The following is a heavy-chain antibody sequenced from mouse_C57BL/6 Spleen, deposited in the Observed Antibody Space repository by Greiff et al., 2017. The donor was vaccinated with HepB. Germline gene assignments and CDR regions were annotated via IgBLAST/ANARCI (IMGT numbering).Heavy chain of an antibody. CDR1: GYTFTNYW. D-gene: IGHD2-13*01. J-gene: IGHJ4*01. CDR3: ARRDYTVSYAVDY. V-gene: IGHV1-63*01. Sequence: VQLQQSGAELVRPGTSVKMSCKASGYTFTNYWIGWAKQRPGHGLEWIGDIYPGGGYTNYNEKFKGKATLTADKSSSTAYMQFSSLTSEDSAIYYCARRDYTVSYAVDYWGQGTSVTVSS. CDR2: IYPGGGYT.